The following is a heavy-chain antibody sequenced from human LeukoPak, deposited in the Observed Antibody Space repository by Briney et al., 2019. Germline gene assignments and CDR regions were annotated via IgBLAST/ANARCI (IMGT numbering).Heavy chain of an antibody. Sequence: PSETLSLTCTVSGGSISSGDYYWSWIRQPPGKGLEWIGYTYYSGSTYYNPSLKSRVTISVDTSKNQFSLKLSSVTAADTAVYYCARETNYYGSGSYYIYYFDYWGQGTLVTVSS. CDR2: TYYSGST. D-gene: IGHD3-10*01. V-gene: IGHV4-30-4*01. J-gene: IGHJ4*02. CDR3: ARETNYYGSGSYYIYYFDY. CDR1: GGSISSGDYY.